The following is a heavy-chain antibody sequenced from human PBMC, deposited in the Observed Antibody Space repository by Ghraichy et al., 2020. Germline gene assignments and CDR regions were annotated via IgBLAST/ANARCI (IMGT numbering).Heavy chain of an antibody. D-gene: IGHD1-7*01. CDR3: ARDWDYSWFDP. Sequence: ASVKVSCKTSGYTFTSYGISWVRQAPGQGLEWVGWINTNNGKANYAQKFQGRVTMTRDTSASTAYMELRSLRSDDTAVYYCARDWDYSWFDPWGQGTLVTVSS. CDR1: GYTFTSYG. CDR2: INTNNGKA. J-gene: IGHJ5*02. V-gene: IGHV1-18*01.